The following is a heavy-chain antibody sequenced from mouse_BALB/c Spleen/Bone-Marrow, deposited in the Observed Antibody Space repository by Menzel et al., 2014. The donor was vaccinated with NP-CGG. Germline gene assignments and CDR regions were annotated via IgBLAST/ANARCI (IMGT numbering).Heavy chain of an antibody. J-gene: IGHJ3*01. CDR3: ARGGYDGRGFAY. Sequence: EVKVEELGPGLVKPSQSLSLTCSVTGYSITSGYYWNWIRQFPGNKLEWMGYISYDGSNNYNPSLKNRISITRDTSKNQFFLKLNSVTTEDTATYYCARGGYDGRGFAYWGQGTLVTVSA. D-gene: IGHD2-14*01. CDR1: GYSITSGYY. V-gene: IGHV3-6*02. CDR2: ISYDGSN.